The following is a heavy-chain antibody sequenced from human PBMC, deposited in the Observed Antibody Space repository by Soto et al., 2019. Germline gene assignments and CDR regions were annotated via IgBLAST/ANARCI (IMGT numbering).Heavy chain of an antibody. CDR1: GFTFSSYS. Sequence: EVQLVESGGGLVQPGGSLRLSCAASGFTFSSYSMNWVRQAPGKGLEWVSYISSSSSTIYYADSVKGRFTISRDNAKNSLYLQMNSLRAEDTAVYYCARGQLQPTGYSSGINWFDPWGQRTLVTVSS. J-gene: IGHJ5*02. D-gene: IGHD6-19*01. V-gene: IGHV3-48*01. CDR3: ARGQLQPTGYSSGINWFDP. CDR2: ISSSSSTI.